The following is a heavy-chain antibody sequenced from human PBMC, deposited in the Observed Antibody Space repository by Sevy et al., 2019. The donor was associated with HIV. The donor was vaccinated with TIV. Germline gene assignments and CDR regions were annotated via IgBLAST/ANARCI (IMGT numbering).Heavy chain of an antibody. V-gene: IGHV3-30*18. CDR1: GLSVTNNG. CDR3: AKDFTGFYDMEV. CDR2: ISYDGINK. Sequence: GGSLRLSCEVSGLSVTNNGMHWVRQAPGKGLEWVAVISYDGINKYYGDSVKGRFIISRDRSKNTLYLQMNILRIEDTAVYYCAKDFTGFYDMEVWGQGTTVTVSS. J-gene: IGHJ6*02. D-gene: IGHD3-9*01.